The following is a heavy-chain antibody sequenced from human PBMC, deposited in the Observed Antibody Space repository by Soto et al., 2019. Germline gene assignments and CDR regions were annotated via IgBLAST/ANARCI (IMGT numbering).Heavy chain of an antibody. J-gene: IGHJ4*02. V-gene: IGHV4-31*03. D-gene: IGHD3-16*01. Sequence: QVQLQESGPGLVKPSQTLSLTCTVSGGPFPNGGYYWSWIRQEPGKGLEWIGYTHYSGDTSYNPSLMSRVTRSTDTSKTQFSLRLRSVTSEDTAVYYCARGDSQVSSVFDYLGQGMFVTVSS. CDR3: ARGDSQVSSVFDY. CDR1: GGPFPNGGYY. CDR2: THYSGDT.